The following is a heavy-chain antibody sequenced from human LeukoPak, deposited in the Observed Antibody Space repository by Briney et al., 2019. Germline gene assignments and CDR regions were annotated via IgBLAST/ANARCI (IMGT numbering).Heavy chain of an antibody. J-gene: IGHJ4*02. Sequence: GGSLRLSCAASGFTLSPYWMHWVRQAPGKGPLWVSRINGDGTNTPYADSVKGRFTISRDNAKNTLYLQMNSLRAEDTAVYYCARGSSSGWPDYFDHWGQGILVIVSS. V-gene: IGHV3-74*01. CDR1: GFTLSPYW. CDR3: ARGSSSGWPDYFDH. D-gene: IGHD6-19*01. CDR2: INGDGTNT.